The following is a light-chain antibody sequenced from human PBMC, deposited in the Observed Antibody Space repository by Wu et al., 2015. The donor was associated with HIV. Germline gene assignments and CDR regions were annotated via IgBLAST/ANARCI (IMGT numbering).Light chain of an antibody. CDR1: QSISNW. CDR3: QQYNTYLRT. CDR2: KAS. J-gene: IGKJ1*01. V-gene: IGKV1-5*03. Sequence: DIQMTQSPSTLSASVGDRVTITCRASQSISNWLAWYQQKPGKAPKLLIYKASSLERGVPSRFSGSGSGTEFTLTISSLQPDDFATYYCQQYNTYLRTFGQGTKAEIK.